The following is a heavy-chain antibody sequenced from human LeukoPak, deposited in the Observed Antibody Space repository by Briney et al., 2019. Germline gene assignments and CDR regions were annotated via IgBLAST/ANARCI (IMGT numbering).Heavy chain of an antibody. V-gene: IGHV3-33*01. CDR2: IRYDGSNK. CDR3: ARAYYDSSFDY. J-gene: IGHJ4*02. CDR1: GFTFSSYG. D-gene: IGHD3-22*01. Sequence: GRSLRLSCAASGFTFSSYGMHWVRQAPGKGLEWVAVIRYDGSNKYYADSVKGRFTISRDNSKNTLYLQMNSLRAEDTAVYYCARAYYDSSFDYWGQGTLVTVSS.